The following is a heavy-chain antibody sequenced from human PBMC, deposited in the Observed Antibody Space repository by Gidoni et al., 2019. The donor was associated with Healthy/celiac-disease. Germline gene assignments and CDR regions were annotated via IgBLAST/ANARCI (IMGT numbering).Heavy chain of an antibody. Sequence: QVQLQQWGAGLLKPSETLSLTLAVYGGSFSGYYWSWIRQPPGKGLEWIGEINHSGSTNYNPSLKSRVTISVDTSKNQFSLKLSSVTAADTAVYYCARKRYYWYFDLWGRGTLVTVSS. D-gene: IGHD4-17*01. V-gene: IGHV4-34*01. CDR1: GGSFSGYY. CDR2: INHSGST. J-gene: IGHJ2*01. CDR3: ARKRYYWYFDL.